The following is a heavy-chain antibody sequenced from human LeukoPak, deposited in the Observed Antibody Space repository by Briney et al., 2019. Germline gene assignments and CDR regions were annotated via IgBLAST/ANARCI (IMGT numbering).Heavy chain of an antibody. Sequence: GGSLRLSCAASGFTFSSYAMSWVRQAPGKGLEWVSAISGSGGSTYYADSVNGRFTISRDNSRNTLFLQVSSLRADDTAVYFCAKRVPDSSGSYYFDYWGQGTLVTVSS. J-gene: IGHJ4*02. CDR1: GFTFSSYA. CDR2: ISGSGGST. D-gene: IGHD3-22*01. CDR3: AKRVPDSSGSYYFDY. V-gene: IGHV3-23*01.